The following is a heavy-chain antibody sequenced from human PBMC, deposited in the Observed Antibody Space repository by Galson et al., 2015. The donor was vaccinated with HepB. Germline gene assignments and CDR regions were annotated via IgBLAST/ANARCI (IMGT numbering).Heavy chain of an antibody. CDR1: GFTFSSYS. V-gene: IGHV3-21*01. CDR2: ISSSSSYI. J-gene: IGHJ6*02. Sequence: SLRLSCAASGFTFSSYSMNWVRQAPGKGLEWVSSISSSSSYIYYADSVKGRFTISRDNAKNSLYLQMNSLRAEDTAVYYCASSSSGGYYYYGMDVWGQGTTVTVSS. CDR3: ASSSSGGYYYYGMDV. D-gene: IGHD6-13*01.